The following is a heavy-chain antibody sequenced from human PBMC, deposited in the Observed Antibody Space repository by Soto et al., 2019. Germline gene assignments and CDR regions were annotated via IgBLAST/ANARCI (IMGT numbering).Heavy chain of an antibody. CDR2: INHSGST. CDR1: GGSFSGYY. Sequence: PSETLSLTCAVYGGSFSGYYWSWIRQPPGKGLEWIGEINHSGSTNYNPSLKSRVTISVDTSKNQFSLKLSSVTAADTAVYYCASRSMVRGDDAEYYGMDVWGQGTTVTGS. D-gene: IGHD3-10*01. CDR3: ASRSMVRGDDAEYYGMDV. V-gene: IGHV4-34*01. J-gene: IGHJ6*02.